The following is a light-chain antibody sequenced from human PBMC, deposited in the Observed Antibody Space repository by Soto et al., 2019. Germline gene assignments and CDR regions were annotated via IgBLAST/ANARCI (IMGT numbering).Light chain of an antibody. Sequence: SVLTQPASVSGSPGQSITISCTGTTNDFGGYNYVSWYQQHPGKAPKLLIFEVSSRPSGVSNRFSGSKSGNTASLTISALQAEDEADYFCNSYTSSTSRPYVFGTGTKVTVL. V-gene: IGLV2-14*01. CDR2: EVS. CDR1: TNDFGGYNY. CDR3: NSYTSSTSRPYV. J-gene: IGLJ1*01.